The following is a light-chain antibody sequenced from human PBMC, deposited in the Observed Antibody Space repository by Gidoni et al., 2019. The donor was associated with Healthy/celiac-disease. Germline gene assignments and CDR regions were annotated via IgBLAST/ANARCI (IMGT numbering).Light chain of an antibody. CDR2: EAS. J-gene: IGKJ1*01. V-gene: IGKV1-12*01. Sequence: DIQMTQSPFSVSASVGDRVTITCRASQGISSWLAWYLQKPGNAPQLLIYEASSLQSGVPSRFSGSGSGTDFTLTISSVQPEDVGAYYCQQANRSPLTFGQGTKVEIK. CDR1: QGISSW. CDR3: QQANRSPLT.